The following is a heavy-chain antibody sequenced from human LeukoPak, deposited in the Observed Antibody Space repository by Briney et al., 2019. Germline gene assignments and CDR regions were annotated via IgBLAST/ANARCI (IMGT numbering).Heavy chain of an antibody. D-gene: IGHD4-23*01. CDR3: ARDLYGGKGDY. CDR2: INSDGSTT. Sequence: GGSLRLSCAASGFTFSSYWMHWVRHAPGKGLVWVSRINSDGSTTNYADSVKGRFTISRDNAMNTLYLQMNSLRAEDTAVYYCARDLYGGKGDYWGQGTLVTVSS. CDR1: GFTFSSYW. J-gene: IGHJ4*02. V-gene: IGHV3-74*01.